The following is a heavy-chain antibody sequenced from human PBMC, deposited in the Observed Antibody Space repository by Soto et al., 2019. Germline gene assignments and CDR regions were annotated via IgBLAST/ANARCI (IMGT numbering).Heavy chain of an antibody. V-gene: IGHV4-4*02. CDR1: GGSISSSNY. Sequence: PSETLSLTCAVSGGSISSSNYWSWDRQLPGMGLEWIGEIYHSGTTHYNPSLKSRVIISVGTSKNQFSLKLSSVTAADTAVYYCARDRRVVVVAPRSYYYYYGMDVWGQGTTVTVSS. CDR3: ARDRRVVVVAPRSYYYYYGMDV. J-gene: IGHJ6*02. CDR2: IYHSGTT. D-gene: IGHD2-15*01.